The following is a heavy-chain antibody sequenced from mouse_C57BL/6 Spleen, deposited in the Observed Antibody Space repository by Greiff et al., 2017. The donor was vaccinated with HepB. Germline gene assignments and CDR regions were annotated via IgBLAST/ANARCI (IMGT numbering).Heavy chain of an antibody. J-gene: IGHJ1*03. Sequence: VKLVESGAELVRPGTSVKVSCKASGYAFTNYLIEWVKQRPGQGLEWIGVINPGSGGTNYNEKFKGKATLTADKSSSTAYMQLSSLTSEDSAVYFCARSPLTTVVADWYFDVWGTGTTVTVSS. D-gene: IGHD1-1*01. CDR2: INPGSGGT. CDR3: ARSPLTTVVADWYFDV. CDR1: GYAFTNYL. V-gene: IGHV1-54*01.